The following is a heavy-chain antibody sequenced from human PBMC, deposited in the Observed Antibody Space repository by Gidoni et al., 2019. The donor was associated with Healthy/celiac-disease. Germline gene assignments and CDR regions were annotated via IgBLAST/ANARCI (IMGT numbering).Heavy chain of an antibody. D-gene: IGHD2-2*01. CDR1: GFTFSSYA. CDR3: ARGGDIVVVPADLYGDEEGFAFDI. V-gene: IGHV3-30-3*01. J-gene: IGHJ3*02. CDR2: ISYDGSNK. Sequence: QVQLVESGGGVVQPGRSLRLSCAASGFTFSSYAMNWVRPAPGKGLEWVAVISYDGSNKYYADSVKGRFTISRDNSKNTLYLQMNSLRAEDTAVYYCARGGDIVVVPADLYGDEEGFAFDIWGQGTMVTVSS.